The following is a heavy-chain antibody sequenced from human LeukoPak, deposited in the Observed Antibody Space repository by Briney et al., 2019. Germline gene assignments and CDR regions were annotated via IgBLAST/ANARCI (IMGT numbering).Heavy chain of an antibody. CDR1: GFTLNNAW. V-gene: IGHV3-15*01. CDR2: IKRETDGGTI. D-gene: IGHD3-22*01. J-gene: IGHJ3*02. Sequence: PGGSLRLSCAASGFTLNNAWMSWVRQAPGKGLEWLGRIKRETDGGTIDYAAPVKGRFTISRDDSRNTLYLQMDSLRAEDTAVYYCAREQPYDSSGYYSYGGAFDIWGQGTMVTVSS. CDR3: AREQPYDSSGYYSYGGAFDI.